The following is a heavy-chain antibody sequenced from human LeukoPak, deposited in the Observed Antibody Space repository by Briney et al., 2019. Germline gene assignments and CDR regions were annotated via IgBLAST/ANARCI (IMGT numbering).Heavy chain of an antibody. CDR2: IESDGSST. V-gene: IGHV3-74*01. D-gene: IGHD5-18*01. J-gene: IGHJ4*02. CDR1: GFTFSAYW. CDR3: ARAERGYSYGHDY. Sequence: PGGSLRLSCAASGFTFSAYWMHWVRQAPGKGLVWVSRIESDGSSTTYADSVKGRFTISRDNAKNTLYLQMNSLRAEDTAVYYCARAERGYSYGHDYWGQGTLVTVSS.